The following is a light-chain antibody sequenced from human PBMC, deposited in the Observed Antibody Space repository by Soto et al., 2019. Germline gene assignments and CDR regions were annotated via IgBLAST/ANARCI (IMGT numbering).Light chain of an antibody. CDR1: QSVSSN. J-gene: IGKJ1*01. CDR2: GAS. V-gene: IGKV3-15*01. Sequence: EIVMTQSPATLSLSPGERATLSCRASQSVSSNLAWYQQKPGQAPRLLIYGASTRATGIPARFSGSGSGTVFTLTISSLQSEDFAVYYCQQYNNSPRTFGQGTKVEIK. CDR3: QQYNNSPRT.